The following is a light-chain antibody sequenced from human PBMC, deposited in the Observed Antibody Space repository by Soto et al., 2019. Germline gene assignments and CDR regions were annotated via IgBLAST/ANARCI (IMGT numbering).Light chain of an antibody. CDR3: QQTYITPQT. J-gene: IGKJ1*01. CDR2: TAS. CDR1: QTIANY. V-gene: IGKV1-39*01. Sequence: DIQMTQSPSSLSASVGDRVTITCRASQTIANYLNWYQQKPGKAPTLLIYTASSLQSGVPSRFSGSGSGTDFTLTISTLQPEDFATYYCQQTYITPQTFGQGTKVETK.